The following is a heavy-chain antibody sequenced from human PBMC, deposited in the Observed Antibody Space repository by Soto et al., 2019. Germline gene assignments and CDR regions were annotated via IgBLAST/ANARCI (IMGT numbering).Heavy chain of an antibody. D-gene: IGHD3-10*01. V-gene: IGHV3-23*01. Sequence: EVQLLESGGGLVQPGGSLRLSCAASGFTFSSYAMSWVRQAPGKGLEWVSAISGSGGSTYYADSVKGRFTISRDNSKNPLYLQMNSLRAEDTAVYYCANVFPYYYGSGYLFDYWGQGTLVTVSS. CDR3: ANVFPYYYGSGYLFDY. CDR2: ISGSGGST. CDR1: GFTFSSYA. J-gene: IGHJ4*02.